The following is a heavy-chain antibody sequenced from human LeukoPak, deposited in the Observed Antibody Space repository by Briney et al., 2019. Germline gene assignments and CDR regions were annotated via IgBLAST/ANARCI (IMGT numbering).Heavy chain of an antibody. V-gene: IGHV3-30*01. CDR3: AREKVLRSLDTTWFDP. CDR1: GFTFSSYA. J-gene: IGHJ5*02. CDR2: ISYDGSNK. Sequence: GRSLRLSCAASGFTFSSYAMHWVRQAPGKGLEWVAVISYDGSNKYYADSVKGRFTISRDNSKNTLYLQMNSLRAEDTAVYYCAREKVLRSLDTTWFDPWGQGTLVTVSS. D-gene: IGHD3-3*01.